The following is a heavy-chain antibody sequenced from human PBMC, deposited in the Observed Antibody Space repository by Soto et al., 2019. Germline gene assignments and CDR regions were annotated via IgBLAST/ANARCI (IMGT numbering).Heavy chain of an antibody. D-gene: IGHD6-13*01. V-gene: IGHV2-5*02. J-gene: IGHJ4*02. CDR3: ARRRRAAGGYYFDY. Sequence: QITLKESGPTLVKPTQTLTLTCSFSGFSLSTSGVGVGWIRQPPGKALEWLALIYWDDDKRYSPPLERRLTITRDTSKNQVVLTMTNMNPVDTATYYCARRRRAAGGYYFDYWGQGALITVSS. CDR2: IYWDDDK. CDR1: GFSLSTSGVG.